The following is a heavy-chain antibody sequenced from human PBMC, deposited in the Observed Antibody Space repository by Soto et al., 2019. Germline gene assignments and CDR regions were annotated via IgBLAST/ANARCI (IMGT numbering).Heavy chain of an antibody. CDR1: GYTFTSYY. CDR3: ARAGNVATITLTFFDY. D-gene: IGHD5-12*01. Sequence: ASVKVSCKASGYTFTSYYMHWVRQAPGQGLEWMGIINPSGGSTSYAQKFQGRVTMTRDTSTSTVYMELSSLRSEDTAVYYCARAGNVATITLTFFDYWGQGTLVTV. V-gene: IGHV1-46*03. J-gene: IGHJ4*02. CDR2: INPSGGST.